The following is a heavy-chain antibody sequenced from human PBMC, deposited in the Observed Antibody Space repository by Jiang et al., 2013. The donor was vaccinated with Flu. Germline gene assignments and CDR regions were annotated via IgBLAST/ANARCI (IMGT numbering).Heavy chain of an antibody. Sequence: ASGFTFSSYAMHWVRQAPGKGLEYVSAISSNGGSTYYANSVKGRFTISRDNSKNTLYLQMGSLRAEDMAVYYCASGIVGAPFDIWGQGTMVTVSS. CDR1: GFTFSSYA. CDR3: ASGIVGAPFDI. V-gene: IGHV3-64*01. J-gene: IGHJ3*02. D-gene: IGHD1-26*01. CDR2: ISSNGGST.